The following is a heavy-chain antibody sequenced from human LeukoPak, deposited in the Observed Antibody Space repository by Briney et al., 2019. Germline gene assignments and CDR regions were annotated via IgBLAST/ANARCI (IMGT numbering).Heavy chain of an antibody. V-gene: IGHV4-4*07. Sequence: SETLSLTCSVSGVSISAYYWSWIRQPAGKGLEWIGRICPGESIYASENTNYNPSLKSRVSMSGDTSKNQVSLKLRSVTAADTAVYYCAREGGIYCTNGVCYDYWGQGTLVTVSS. D-gene: IGHD2-8*01. J-gene: IGHJ4*02. CDR1: GVSISAYY. CDR2: ICPGESIYASENT. CDR3: AREGGIYCTNGVCYDY.